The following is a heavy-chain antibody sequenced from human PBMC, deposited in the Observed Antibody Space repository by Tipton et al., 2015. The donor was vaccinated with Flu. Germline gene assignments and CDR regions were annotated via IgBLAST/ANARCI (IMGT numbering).Heavy chain of an antibody. V-gene: IGHV3-30*02. CDR2: TRYDGNNR. Sequence: SLRLSCAASGFTFSSYDMNWVRQPPGKGLEWVAFTRYDGNNRFYADSVEGRFTISRDNSRNTLYLQMNNLRVDDTGVYYCAKRSAVNWDAFDIWGQGTVVTVSA. J-gene: IGHJ3*02. CDR1: GFTFSSYD. CDR3: AKRSAVNWDAFDI. D-gene: IGHD1-20*01.